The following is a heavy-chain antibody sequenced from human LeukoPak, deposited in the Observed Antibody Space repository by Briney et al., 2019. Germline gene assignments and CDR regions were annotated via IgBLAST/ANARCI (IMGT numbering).Heavy chain of an antibody. V-gene: IGHV3-11*04. CDR1: GFTFSDYY. Sequence: GGSLRLSCAASGFTFSDYYMSWIRQAPGKGLEWVSYISSSGSTIYYADSAKGRFTISRDNAKNSLYLQMNSLRAEDTAVYYCARDPGYPYCSSTSCYYWGQGTLVTVSS. CDR3: ARDPGYPYCSSTSCYY. CDR2: ISSSGSTI. D-gene: IGHD2-2*01. J-gene: IGHJ4*02.